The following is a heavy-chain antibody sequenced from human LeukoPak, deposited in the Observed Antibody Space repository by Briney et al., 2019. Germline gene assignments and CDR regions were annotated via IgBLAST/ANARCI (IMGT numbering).Heavy chain of an antibody. CDR1: GGSISSYY. CDR3: ARVNPNWFDP. CDR2: ISYGGSN. Sequence: AETLSLTCTVSGGSISSYYLRWIRQPPGKGLEWMGYISYGGSNNYNPSPKRGGTTILDTTTNQTSRKLSSVTDADTAVYYCARVNPNWFDPWGQGTLVTVSS. V-gene: IGHV4-59*01. J-gene: IGHJ5*02.